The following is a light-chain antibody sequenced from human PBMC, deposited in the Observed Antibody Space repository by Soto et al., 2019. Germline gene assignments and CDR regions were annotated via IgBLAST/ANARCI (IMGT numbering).Light chain of an antibody. CDR1: SSNIGTGYD. V-gene: IGLV1-40*01. J-gene: IGLJ2*01. CDR3: QSYDSSLGGSV. CDR2: GNN. Sequence: QSVLTQPPSVSGAPGQRVTISCTGSSSNIGTGYDVHWYQQFPGTAPKLLIYGNNNRPSGVPDRFSASKSGTSASLAITGLQAEDEADYYCQSYDSSLGGSVFGGGTKLTVL.